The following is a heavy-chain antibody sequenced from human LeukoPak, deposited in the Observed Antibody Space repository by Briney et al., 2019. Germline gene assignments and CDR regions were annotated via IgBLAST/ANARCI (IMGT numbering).Heavy chain of an antibody. D-gene: IGHD6-19*01. J-gene: IGHJ3*02. Sequence: GWSLRLSCAASGFTVSTNYMSWVRQAPGKGLEWVAVIYSGGSTYYADSVKGRFTISRDNSKNTLYLQMNSLRAEDTAVYYCWLVVSAFDIWGQGTMVTVSS. CDR1: GFTVSTNY. V-gene: IGHV3-66*01. CDR2: IYSGGST. CDR3: WLVVSAFDI.